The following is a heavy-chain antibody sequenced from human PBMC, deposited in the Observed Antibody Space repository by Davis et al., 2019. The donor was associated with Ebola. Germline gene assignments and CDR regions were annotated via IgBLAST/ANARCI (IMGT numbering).Heavy chain of an antibody. Sequence: SETLSLTCTVPRGSTSSYYWSWIRQPPGKGLEWIGYIYYSGSPNYHPSLKSRVTISVDTSKNQFSLKLSSVTAADTAVYYCARRTRSAMSTIFHDAFDIWGQGTMITVSS. CDR1: RGSTSSYY. CDR2: IYYSGSP. D-gene: IGHD5/OR15-5a*01. V-gene: IGHV4-59*08. J-gene: IGHJ3*02. CDR3: ARRTRSAMSTIFHDAFDI.